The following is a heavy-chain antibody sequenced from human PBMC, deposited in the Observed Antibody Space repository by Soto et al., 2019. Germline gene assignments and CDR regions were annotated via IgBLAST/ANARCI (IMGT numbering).Heavy chain of an antibody. CDR2: IDTYGSAT. J-gene: IGHJ3*02. V-gene: IGHV3-74*01. D-gene: IGHD6-19*01. Sequence: GGSLRLSCAASGFSLSVYWMHWVRQAPGKGLAWVPRIDTYGSATKYADSVEGRFSISKDNAENTLYLQMNNLRADDTAVYYCVRVLKSIGWDNDVFDIWGQGTMVTVSS. CDR1: GFSLSVYW. CDR3: VRVLKSIGWDNDVFDI.